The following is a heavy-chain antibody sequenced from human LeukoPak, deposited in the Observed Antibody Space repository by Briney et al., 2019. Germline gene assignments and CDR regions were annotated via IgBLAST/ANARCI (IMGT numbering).Heavy chain of an antibody. CDR2: INPSGGST. CDR1: GYTFTSYY. CDR3: ARDRWELRDDAFDI. D-gene: IGHD1-26*01. Sequence: ASVTVSCKASGYTFTSYYFHCVRQAPRQGLEWMGIINPSGGSTSYAHKFQGRVTMTRDTSTSTVYMELSSLRSEDTAVYYCARDRWELRDDAFDIWGQGTMVTVSS. V-gene: IGHV1-46*01. J-gene: IGHJ3*02.